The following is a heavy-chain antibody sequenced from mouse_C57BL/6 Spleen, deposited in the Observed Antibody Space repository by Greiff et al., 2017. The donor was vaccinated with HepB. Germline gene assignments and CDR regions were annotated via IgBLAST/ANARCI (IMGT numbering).Heavy chain of an antibody. V-gene: IGHV1-52*01. Sequence: VKLQQPGAELVRPGSSVKLSCKASGYTFTSYWMHWVKQRPIQGLEWIGNIDPSDSETHYNQKFKDKATLTVDKSSSTAYMQLSSLTSEDSAVYYCARLDSSGSLAYWGQGTLVTVSA. J-gene: IGHJ3*01. CDR1: GYTFTSYW. CDR3: ARLDSSGSLAY. D-gene: IGHD3-2*02. CDR2: IDPSDSET.